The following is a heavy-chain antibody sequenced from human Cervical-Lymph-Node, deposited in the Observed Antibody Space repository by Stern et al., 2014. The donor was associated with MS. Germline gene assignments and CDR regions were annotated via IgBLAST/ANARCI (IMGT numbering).Heavy chain of an antibody. V-gene: IGHV7-4-1*02. J-gene: IGHJ4*02. CDR2: INTRTGNP. D-gene: IGHD6-13*01. CDR1: GSPFTASS. Sequence: VQLVESGSELQQPGASVTVSCRVSGSPFTASSISWVRQAPGRGLEWMGWINTRTGNPTYALDFTGRFVFSLDTSVSAAVLQISSLKADDTAVYYCARSQPFSYWGQGTRVTVSP. CDR3: ARSQPFSY.